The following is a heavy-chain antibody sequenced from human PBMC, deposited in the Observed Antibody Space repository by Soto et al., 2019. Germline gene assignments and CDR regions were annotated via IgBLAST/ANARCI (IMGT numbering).Heavy chain of an antibody. J-gene: IGHJ5*02. CDR3: ARGGPVIIPSATKWFDP. CDR2: IIPIFCTP. CDR1: GGGFNSYS. Sequence: QVQLVQSGAEVKKPGSSVKVSCTSSGGGFNSYSITWVRQAPGQGLEWMGVIIPIFCTPTYAQKFKGRVTITADKSASTAYMEGSRLTSDDTAVDYCARGGPVIIPSATKWFDPWGQGTLGTVSS. D-gene: IGHD3-22*01. V-gene: IGHV1-69*06.